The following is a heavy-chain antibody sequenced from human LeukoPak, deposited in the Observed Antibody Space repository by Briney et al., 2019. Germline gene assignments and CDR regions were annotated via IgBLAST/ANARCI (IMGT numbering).Heavy chain of an antibody. CDR1: GFTFSNYA. V-gene: IGHV3-23*01. D-gene: IGHD3-22*01. J-gene: IGHJ3*01. CDR3: ARDKGCDSSGNYVRDAFDV. Sequence: GGSLRVSCAASGFTFSNYAMSWVRQAPGKGLEWVSAISAGGGSIYYADSVKGRFTISRDNSKNTVFVQMNSLRAEDTATYYCARDKGCDSSGNYVRDAFDVWGQGTMVTVSS. CDR2: ISAGGGSI.